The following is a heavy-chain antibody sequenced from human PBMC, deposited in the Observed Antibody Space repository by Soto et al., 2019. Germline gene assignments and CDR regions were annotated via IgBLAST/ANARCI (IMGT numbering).Heavy chain of an antibody. D-gene: IGHD6-6*01. CDR2: ISSSSSYI. CDR1: GFTFSSYS. J-gene: IGHJ4*02. CDR3: ARDEQLAHFDY. Sequence: GGFLGLSCAASGFTFSSYSMNWVRQAPGKGLEWVSSISSSSSYIYYADSVKGRFTISRDNAKNSLYLQMNSLRAEDTAVYYCARDEQLAHFDYWGQGTLVTVS. V-gene: IGHV3-21*01.